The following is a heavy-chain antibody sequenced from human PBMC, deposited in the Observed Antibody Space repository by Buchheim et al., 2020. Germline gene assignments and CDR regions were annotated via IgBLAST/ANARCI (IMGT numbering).Heavy chain of an antibody. CDR3: AIRLVDY. V-gene: IGHV3-7*01. D-gene: IGHD2-21*01. CDR1: GLSVSTYW. Sequence: EVQLVESGGGLVQPGGSLRLSCAASGLSVSTYWMIWVRQAPGKGLEVVANINEDGRAKNYVDSVKGRFTISSDTARNSLYLQMSSLRAEDTAVYYCAIRLVDYWGQGTL. J-gene: IGHJ4*02. CDR2: INEDGRAK.